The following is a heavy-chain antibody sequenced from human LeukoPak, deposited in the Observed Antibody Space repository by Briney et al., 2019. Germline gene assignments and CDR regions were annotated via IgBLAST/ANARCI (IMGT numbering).Heavy chain of an antibody. V-gene: IGHV3-64*01. D-gene: IGHD6-19*01. CDR2: ISSNGGST. CDR1: GFTLSFYW. CDR3: TQAGPFFSSGWYLGEDAFDI. Sequence: GGSLRLSCAASGFTLSFYWMSWVRQAPGKGLEYVSAISSNGGSTYYANSVKGRFTISRDNSKNTLYLQMGSLRAEDMAVYYCTQAGPFFSSGWYLGEDAFDIWGQGAMVTVSS. J-gene: IGHJ3*02.